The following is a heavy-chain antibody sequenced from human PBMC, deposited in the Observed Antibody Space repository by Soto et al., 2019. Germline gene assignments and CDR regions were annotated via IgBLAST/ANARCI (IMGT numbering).Heavy chain of an antibody. J-gene: IGHJ3*02. V-gene: IGHV1-69*01. Sequence: QVQLVQSGAEVKKPGSSVKVSCKASGGTFSSYAISWVRQAPGQGLEWMGGIIPIFGTANYAQKFQGRVTITADESTSTAYMELSSLRSEDTAVYYCARDRNAEGVATIRYDAFDIWGQGTIFTVSS. CDR3: ARDRNAEGVATIRYDAFDI. CDR1: GGTFSSYA. D-gene: IGHD5-12*01. CDR2: IIPIFGTA.